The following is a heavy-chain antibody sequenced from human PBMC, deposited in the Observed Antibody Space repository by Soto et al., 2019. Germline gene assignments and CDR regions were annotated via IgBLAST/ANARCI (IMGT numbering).Heavy chain of an antibody. Sequence: GSLSLSCAASGFTFSSYAMSWVRQAPGKGLEWVSAISGSGGSTYYADSVKGRFTISRDNSKNTLYLQMNSLRAEDTAVYYCAKTTATVWFGELLDYWGQGTLVTVSS. J-gene: IGHJ4*02. CDR2: ISGSGGST. CDR1: GFTFSSYA. CDR3: AKTTATVWFGELLDY. V-gene: IGHV3-23*01. D-gene: IGHD3-10*01.